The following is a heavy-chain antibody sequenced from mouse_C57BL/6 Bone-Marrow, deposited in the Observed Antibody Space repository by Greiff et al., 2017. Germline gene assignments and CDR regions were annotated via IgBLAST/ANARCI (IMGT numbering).Heavy chain of an antibody. V-gene: IGHV5-4*03. CDR1: GFPFSSYA. Sequence: EVMLVESGGGLVKPGGSLKLSCAASGFPFSSYAMSWVRQTPEKRLEWVATISDGGSYTYYPDNVKGRFTISRDNAKNNLYLQMSHLKSEDTAMYYCARVLSYYAMDYWGQGTSVTVSS. D-gene: IGHD6-5*01. J-gene: IGHJ4*01. CDR2: ISDGGSYT. CDR3: ARVLSYYAMDY.